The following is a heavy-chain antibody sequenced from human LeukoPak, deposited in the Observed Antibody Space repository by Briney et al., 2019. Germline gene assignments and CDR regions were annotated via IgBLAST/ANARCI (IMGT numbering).Heavy chain of an antibody. V-gene: IGHV6-1*01. CDR1: GDSVSSNSAA. D-gene: IGHD1-26*01. CDR2: TYYRSKWYN. CDR3: ARAWEPIAYNWFDP. Sequence: SQTLSLTCAISGDSVSSNSAAWNWIRRSPSRGLEWLGRTYYRSKWYNDYAVSVKSRITINPDTSKNQFSLQLNSVTPEDTAVYYCARAWEPIAYNWFDPWGQGTLVTVSS. J-gene: IGHJ5*02.